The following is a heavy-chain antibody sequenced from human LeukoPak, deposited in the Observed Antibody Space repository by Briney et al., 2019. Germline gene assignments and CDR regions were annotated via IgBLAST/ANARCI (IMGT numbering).Heavy chain of an antibody. J-gene: IGHJ4*02. CDR3: ARGGYSSRWHAIDY. V-gene: IGHV4-4*07. Sequence: SETLSLTCTVSGGSISSYYWNWIRQPAGKGLEWIGRFYSSGSTNYNPSLKSRVTMSVDTSKNQFSLKLSSVTAADTAVYYCARGGYSSRWHAIDYWGQGTLVTVSS. D-gene: IGHD6-13*01. CDR2: FYSSGST. CDR1: GGSISSYY.